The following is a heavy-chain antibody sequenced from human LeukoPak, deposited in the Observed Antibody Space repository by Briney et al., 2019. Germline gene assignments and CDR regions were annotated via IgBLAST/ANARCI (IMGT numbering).Heavy chain of an antibody. V-gene: IGHV4-34*01. CDR2: INHSGST. J-gene: IGHJ3*02. Sequence: SETLSLTCAVYGGSFSGYYWSWICQPPGKGLEWIGEINHSGSTNYNPSLKSRVTISVGTSKNQFSLKLSSVTAADTAVYYCARGPFYYYDRTINAFDIWGQGTMVTVSS. CDR3: ARGPFYYYDRTINAFDI. D-gene: IGHD3-22*01. CDR1: GGSFSGYY.